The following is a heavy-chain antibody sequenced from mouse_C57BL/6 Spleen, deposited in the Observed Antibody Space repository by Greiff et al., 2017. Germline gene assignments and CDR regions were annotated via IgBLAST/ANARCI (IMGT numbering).Heavy chain of an antibody. D-gene: IGHD2-4*01. V-gene: IGHV5-17*01. CDR1: GFTFSDYG. CDR2: ISSGSSTI. CDR3: ARADYDGYYFAS. J-gene: IGHJ2*01. Sequence: EVKLVESGGGLVKPGGSLKLSCAASGFTFSDYGMHWVRQAPEKGLEWVAYISSGSSTIYYADTVKGRFTISRDNVKNTLFLQMTRLRSEYTAMYYCARADYDGYYFASWAQGTTPTVSS.